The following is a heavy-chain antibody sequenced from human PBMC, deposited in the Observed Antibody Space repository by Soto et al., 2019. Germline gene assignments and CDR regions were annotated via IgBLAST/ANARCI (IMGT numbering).Heavy chain of an antibody. D-gene: IGHD6-6*01. J-gene: IGHJ6*02. CDR1: GFTFSSYA. V-gene: IGHV3-23*01. Sequence: PGGSLRLSCAASGFTFSSYAMSWVRQAPGKGLEWVSAISGSCGSTYYADSVKGRFTISRDNSKNTLYLQMNSLRAEDTAVYYCAKDIAARLQSYYYGMDVWGQGTTVTVSS. CDR3: AKDIAARLQSYYYGMDV. CDR2: ISGSCGST.